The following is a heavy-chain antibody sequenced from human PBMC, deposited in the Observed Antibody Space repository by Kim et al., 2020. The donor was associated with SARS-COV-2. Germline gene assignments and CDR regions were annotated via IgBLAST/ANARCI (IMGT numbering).Heavy chain of an antibody. CDR1: GFTFSSYG. Sequence: GGSLRLSCAASGFTFSSYGMHWVRQAPGKGLEWVAVISYDGSNKYYADSVKGRFTISRDNSKNTLYLQMNSLRAEDTAVYYCAKEAYYDSSGSHFDYWGQGTLVTVSS. D-gene: IGHD3-22*01. J-gene: IGHJ4*02. CDR3: AKEAYYDSSGSHFDY. CDR2: ISYDGSNK. V-gene: IGHV3-30*18.